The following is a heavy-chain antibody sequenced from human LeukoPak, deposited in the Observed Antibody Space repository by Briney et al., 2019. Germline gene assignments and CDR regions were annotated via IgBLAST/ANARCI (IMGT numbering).Heavy chain of an antibody. Sequence: GGSLRLSCAASGFTFSSDSMNWVRQAPGKGLEWVSSISSSSYIYYADSVKGRFTISRDNAKNSLYLQMNSLRAEDTAVYYCARGYYDILTGYYLGAFDIWGQGTMVTVSS. CDR1: GFTFSSDS. CDR3: ARGYYDILTGYYLGAFDI. D-gene: IGHD3-9*01. CDR2: ISSSSYI. J-gene: IGHJ3*02. V-gene: IGHV3-21*01.